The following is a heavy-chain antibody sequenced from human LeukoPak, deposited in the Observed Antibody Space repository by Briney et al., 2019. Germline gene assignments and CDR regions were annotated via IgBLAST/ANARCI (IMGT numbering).Heavy chain of an antibody. J-gene: IGHJ4*02. CDR2: ISYDGSNK. V-gene: IGHV3-30*18. CDR3: ANSPIGSSGWYDY. D-gene: IGHD6-19*01. Sequence: GRSLRLSCAASGFTFSSYGMHWVRQAPGKGLEWVAVISYDGSNKYYADSVKGRFTISRDNSKNTLYLQMNSLRAEDSAVYYCANSPIGSSGWYDYWGQGTLVTVSS. CDR1: GFTFSSYG.